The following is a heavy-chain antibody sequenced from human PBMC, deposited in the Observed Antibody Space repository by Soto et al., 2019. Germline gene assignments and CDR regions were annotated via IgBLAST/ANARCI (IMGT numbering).Heavy chain of an antibody. V-gene: IGHV3-64D*06. J-gene: IGHJ4*02. CDR1: GFTFSSYA. CDR3: VKDRYIDY. Sequence: GSLRLSCSVSGFTFSSYAMHWVRQAPGKGLEYASSISSDGRTTYYADSVKGRFTISRDNSKNTLYLQMSSLRAADTAIYYCVKDRYIDYWGQGTLVTVSS. CDR2: ISSDGRTT.